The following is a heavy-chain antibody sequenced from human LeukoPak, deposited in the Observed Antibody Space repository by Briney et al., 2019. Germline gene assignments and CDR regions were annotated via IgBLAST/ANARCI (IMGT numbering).Heavy chain of an antibody. Sequence: GGSLRLSCAASGFTFSDYYMSWIRQAPGKGLEWVSYISSSGSTIYYADSVKGRFTISRDNAKNSLYLQMNSLRAEDTAVYYCARDLTERTTIFGVANNWGQGTLVTVSS. CDR1: GFTFSDYY. CDR2: ISSSGSTI. V-gene: IGHV3-11*01. D-gene: IGHD3-3*01. CDR3: ARDLTERTTIFGVANN. J-gene: IGHJ4*02.